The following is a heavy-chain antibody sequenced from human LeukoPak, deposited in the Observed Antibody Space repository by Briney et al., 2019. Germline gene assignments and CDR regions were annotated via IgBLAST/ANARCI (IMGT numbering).Heavy chain of an antibody. CDR2: INPNSGGT. J-gene: IGHJ5*02. Sequence: ASVKVSCKASGYTFTGYYMHWVRQAPGQGLEWMGWINPNSGGTNYAQKFQGRVTMTRDTSISTAYMEPSRLRSDDTAVYYCARDTRFGGWFGELFAWGQGTLVTVSS. CDR3: ARDTRFGGWFGELFA. D-gene: IGHD3-10*01. CDR1: GYTFTGYY. V-gene: IGHV1-2*02.